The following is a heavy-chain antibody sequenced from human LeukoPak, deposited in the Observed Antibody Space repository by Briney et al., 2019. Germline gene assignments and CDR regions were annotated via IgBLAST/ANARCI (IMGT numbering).Heavy chain of an antibody. CDR1: GYTFTSYG. Sequence: ASVKVSCKASGYTFTSYGISWVRQAPGQGLEWMGWISAYNGNTNYAQKLQGRVTMTTDTSTSTAYMELSSLRSGDTAVYYCAARPYSSGWFPNVWGQGTLVTVSS. CDR3: AARPYSSGWFPNV. V-gene: IGHV1-18*01. CDR2: ISAYNGNT. D-gene: IGHD6-19*01. J-gene: IGHJ1*01.